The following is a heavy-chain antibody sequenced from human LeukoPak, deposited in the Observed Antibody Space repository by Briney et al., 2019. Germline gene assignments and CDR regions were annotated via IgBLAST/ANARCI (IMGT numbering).Heavy chain of an antibody. CDR2: ISESGGAI. J-gene: IGHJ4*02. CDR3: ARDEGGSGFKYDFDC. D-gene: IGHD3-16*01. CDR1: GFTFSNYD. V-gene: IGHV3-48*03. Sequence: AGSLRFSCAASGFTFSNYDMNWVRQAPGKGPEWISYISESGGAIYYAESVKGRFTISRDNARNSVSLQMNRLRAEDTAIYYCARDEGGSGFKYDFDCWGQGTLVTVSS.